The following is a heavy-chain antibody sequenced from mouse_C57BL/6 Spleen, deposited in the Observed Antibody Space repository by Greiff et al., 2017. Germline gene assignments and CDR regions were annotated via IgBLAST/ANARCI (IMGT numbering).Heavy chain of an antibody. V-gene: IGHV5-4*01. D-gene: IGHD3-2*02. J-gene: IGHJ3*01. CDR3: ARERGTAQATSFAY. Sequence: EVHLVESGGGLVKPGGSLKLSCAASGFTFSSYAMSWVRQTPEKRLEWVATISDGGSYTYYPDNVKGRFTISRDNAKNNLYLQMSHLKSEDTAMYYCARERGTAQATSFAYWGQGTLVTVSA. CDR2: ISDGGSYT. CDR1: GFTFSSYA.